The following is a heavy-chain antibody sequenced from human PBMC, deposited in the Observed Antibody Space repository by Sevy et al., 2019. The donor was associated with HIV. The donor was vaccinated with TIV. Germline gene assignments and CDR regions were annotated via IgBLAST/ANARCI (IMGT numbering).Heavy chain of an antibody. CDR3: ARDDCSSLSSDGSLLY. Sequence: AAVKVSCKASGYTFTSYGISWVRQAPGQGLEWLGWISTLNVNTNNAQKFQGRVTMTTDTSTGTASMELRSLRSDDTAVYYCARDDCSSLSSDGSLLYWGQGTLVTVSS. CDR1: GYTFTSYG. CDR2: ISTLNVNT. D-gene: IGHD2-2*01. V-gene: IGHV1-18*01. J-gene: IGHJ4*02.